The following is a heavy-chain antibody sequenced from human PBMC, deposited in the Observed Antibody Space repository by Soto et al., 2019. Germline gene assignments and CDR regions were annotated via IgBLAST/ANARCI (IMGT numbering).Heavy chain of an antibody. Sequence: QVQLVQSGAEVKKPGSSVKVSCKASGGTFNNYAFSWVRQAPGQGLEWLGGIMPIFGRPDYAQKFRDRVRITADESTTTARMELSGLRSEDTAAYYWATWLKEAGIGGNYSYGMDVWSQGTTVTVSS. J-gene: IGHJ6*02. CDR3: ATWLKEAGIGGNYSYGMDV. CDR1: GGTFNNYA. D-gene: IGHD6-19*01. V-gene: IGHV1-69*12. CDR2: IMPIFGRP.